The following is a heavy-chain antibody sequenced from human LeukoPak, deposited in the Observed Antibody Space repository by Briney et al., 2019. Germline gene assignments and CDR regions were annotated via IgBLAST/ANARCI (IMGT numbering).Heavy chain of an antibody. Sequence: GGSLRLSCAVSGFTVSSNYMSWVRQVPGKGLEWVSIIYSGDSTFYADSVKGRFTISRDNSNTLYLQMNSLRAEDTAVYYCARGEVFDYWGQGTLVTVSS. CDR3: ARGEVFDY. D-gene: IGHD1-26*01. J-gene: IGHJ4*02. V-gene: IGHV3-66*01. CDR2: IYSGDST. CDR1: GFTVSSNY.